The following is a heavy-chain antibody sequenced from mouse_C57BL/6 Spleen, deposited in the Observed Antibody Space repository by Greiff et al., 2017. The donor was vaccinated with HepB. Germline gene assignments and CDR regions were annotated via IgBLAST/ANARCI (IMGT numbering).Heavy chain of an antibody. CDR3: AREAYGSSLYYAMDY. D-gene: IGHD1-1*01. CDR2: IYPRDGST. V-gene: IGHV1-78*01. J-gene: IGHJ4*01. CDR1: GYTFTDHT. Sequence: VQLKESDAELVKPGASVKISCKVSGYTFTDHTIHWMKQRPEQGLEWIGYIYPRDGSTKYNEKFKGKATLTADKSSSTAYMQLNSLTSEDSAVYFCAREAYGSSLYYAMDYWGQGTSVTVSS.